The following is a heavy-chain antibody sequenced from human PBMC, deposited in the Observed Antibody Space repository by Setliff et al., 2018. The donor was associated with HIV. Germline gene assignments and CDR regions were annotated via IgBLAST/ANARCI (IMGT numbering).Heavy chain of an antibody. J-gene: IGHJ3*01. V-gene: IGHV1-2*06. CDR2: INPNRGGT. Sequence: ASVKFSCKASGYPFTDYYIHGVRQAPGQGLEWKGRINPNRGGTSYAQTFQGRVTMTRDRSISTAHMELSRLRSYETAVYYCATKVYCTNGVCLDAFDVWGQGTMVTVSS. CDR1: GYPFTDYY. D-gene: IGHD2-8*01. CDR3: ATKVYCTNGVCLDAFDV.